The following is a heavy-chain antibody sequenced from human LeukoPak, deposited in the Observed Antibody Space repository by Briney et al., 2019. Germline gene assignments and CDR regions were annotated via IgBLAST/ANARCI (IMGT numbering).Heavy chain of an antibody. D-gene: IGHD2-2*01. J-gene: IGHJ4*02. CDR3: ARTPRGYCSSTSCPGGFDY. Sequence: SETLSLTCTVSGGSINNYYWSWIRQPAGKGLEWSGRIYTRGSTTYNPSLKSRVTMSVDTSKNQFSLKLSSVTAADTAVYYCARTPRGYCSSTSCPGGFDYWGQGTLVTVSS. CDR2: IYTRGST. CDR1: GGSINNYY. V-gene: IGHV4-4*07.